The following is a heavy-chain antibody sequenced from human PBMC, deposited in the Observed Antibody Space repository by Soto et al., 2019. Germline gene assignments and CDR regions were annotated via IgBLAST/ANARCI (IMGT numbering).Heavy chain of an antibody. D-gene: IGHD3-3*01. CDR2: ISAYNGNT. CDR3: ARVQKNVLRFLEWLSYFDY. J-gene: IGHJ4*02. V-gene: IGHV1-18*01. Sequence: ASVKVSCKASGYTFTSYVISWVRQAPGQGLEWMGWISAYNGNTNYAQKLQGRVTMTTDTSTSTAYMELRSLRSDDTAVYYCARVQKNVLRFLEWLSYFDYWGQGTLVTVSS. CDR1: GYTFTSYV.